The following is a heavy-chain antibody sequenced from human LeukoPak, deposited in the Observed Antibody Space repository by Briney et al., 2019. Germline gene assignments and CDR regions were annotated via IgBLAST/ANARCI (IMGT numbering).Heavy chain of an antibody. V-gene: IGHV1-18*01. Sequence: ASVTVSSTASVYTFTTYGISWGRQAPGQGLEWMGWISAYNGNTNYAHKLQGRVTITPDKSTSTASTELSSLRSEDTAVYYCASQSGYSYGYGLNSYFYNYMDVWGKGTTVTVSS. CDR3: ASQSGYSYGYGLNSYFYNYMDV. CDR1: VYTFTTYG. D-gene: IGHD5-18*01. CDR2: ISAYNGNT. J-gene: IGHJ6*03.